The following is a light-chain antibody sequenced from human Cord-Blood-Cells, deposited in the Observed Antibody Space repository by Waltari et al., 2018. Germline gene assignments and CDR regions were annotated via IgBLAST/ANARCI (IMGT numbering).Light chain of an antibody. J-gene: IGLJ1*01. V-gene: IGLV1-47*01. CDR1: SSNSGTTY. Sequence: QSVLTQPPSASGTPGQRVTISCSGRSSNSGTTYVYWYQQLPGTAPKPLIYRNNQRPSGVPDRFSGSKSGTSASLAISVLRSEYEADYYCAAWDDSLSGYVFGTGTKVTVL. CDR3: AAWDDSLSGYV. CDR2: RNN.